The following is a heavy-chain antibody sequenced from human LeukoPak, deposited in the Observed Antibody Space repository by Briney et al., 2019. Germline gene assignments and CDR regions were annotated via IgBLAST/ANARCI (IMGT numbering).Heavy chain of an antibody. J-gene: IGHJ4*02. CDR2: ISKDGSIT. Sequence: AGGSLRLSCAPSGFTFSNFWLLWVRQAPGKGLAWVSRISKDGSITNYADSVKGRFTISRGNAKNTLYLQMNSLRAEDTAMYYCGRDYYGTSDYWGQGTLVTVSS. D-gene: IGHD1-14*01. CDR1: GFTFSNFW. CDR3: GRDYYGTSDY. V-gene: IGHV3-74*01.